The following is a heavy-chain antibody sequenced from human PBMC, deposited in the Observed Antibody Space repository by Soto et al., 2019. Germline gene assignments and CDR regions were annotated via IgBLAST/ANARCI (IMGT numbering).Heavy chain of an antibody. CDR3: ARIVQKDGSLLSNYSYGMDV. Sequence: ATLSLTCTVSGGSVRVGYYYWSWIRQPLGKGLEWVGDIDYSGSTNYNPSLKRRVTMAIDTSKNQFSLKLNSVTAADTAVYYCARIVQKDGSLLSNYSYGMDVWRQGTTVTVSS. D-gene: IGHD3-10*01. V-gene: IGHV4-61*01. J-gene: IGHJ6*02. CDR1: GGSVRVGYYY. CDR2: IDYSGST.